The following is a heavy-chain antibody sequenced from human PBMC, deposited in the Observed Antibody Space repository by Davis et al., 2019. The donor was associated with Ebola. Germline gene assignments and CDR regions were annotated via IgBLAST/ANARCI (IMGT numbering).Heavy chain of an antibody. CDR3: AREGAMEGGDGMDV. CDR2: IHSYGST. CDR1: GFTFSDYY. V-gene: IGHV3-53*01. D-gene: IGHD5-18*01. J-gene: IGHJ6*02. Sequence: GGSLRLSCAASGFTFSDYYMSWVRQAPGKGLEWVSVIHSYGSTYYADSVKGRFTISRDNSKNTLYLQMNSLRAEDTAVYYCAREGAMEGGDGMDVWGQGTTVIVSS.